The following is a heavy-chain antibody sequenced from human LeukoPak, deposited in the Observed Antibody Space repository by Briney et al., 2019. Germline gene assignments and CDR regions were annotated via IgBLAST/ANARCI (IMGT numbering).Heavy chain of an antibody. V-gene: IGHV1-69*13. Sequence: SVKVSCKASGGTFSRSPISWVRQAPGRWLELMGGTIPFFGTTIYAQKFQGRVTITADESTSTAYMELSSLRSEDTAVYYCARDPSHLPYYYYGMDVWGQGTTVTVSS. D-gene: IGHD3-3*02. J-gene: IGHJ6*02. CDR1: GGTFSRSP. CDR3: ARDPSHLPYYYYGMDV. CDR2: TIPFFGTT.